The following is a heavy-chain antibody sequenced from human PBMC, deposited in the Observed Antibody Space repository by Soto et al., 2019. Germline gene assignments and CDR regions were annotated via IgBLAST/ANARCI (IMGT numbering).Heavy chain of an antibody. CDR3: ASDPGRSSNRWRVRQVADGDYSSMDV. CDR1: GGTFSRYG. D-gene: IGHD2-2*01. CDR2: SIPIFDTA. Sequence: QVQLVQSGAEVKKPGSSVKVSCKASGGTFSRYGSSWVRQAPGQGLAWLGGSIPIFDTAKYAQKLQGRVTITADTSTSAAYMAVRSLRSEDTAVYYCASDPGRSSNRWRVRQVADGDYSSMDVWGHGPTVTV. J-gene: IGHJ6*02. V-gene: IGHV1-69*06.